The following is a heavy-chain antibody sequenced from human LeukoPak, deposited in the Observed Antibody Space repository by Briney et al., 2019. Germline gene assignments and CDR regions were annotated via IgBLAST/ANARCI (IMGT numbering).Heavy chain of an antibody. Sequence: GGPLRLSCVVSGFTFSSYWMHWVRQVPGKGLVWVARINSDGSSTSYADSVKGRFTISRDNAKNTLYLQMNSLRAEDTAVYSCARGVVGATTPFDSWGQGTLVTVSS. CDR3: ARGVVGATTPFDS. J-gene: IGHJ4*02. CDR2: INSDGSST. V-gene: IGHV3-74*01. CDR1: GFTFSSYW. D-gene: IGHD1-26*01.